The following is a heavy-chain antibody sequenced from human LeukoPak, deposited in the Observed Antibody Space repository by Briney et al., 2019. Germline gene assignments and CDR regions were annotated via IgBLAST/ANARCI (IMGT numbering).Heavy chain of an antibody. CDR3: ARDSGTRQIWSGPPRAYYYGIDV. J-gene: IGHJ6*02. CDR1: GGSVSSANNY. V-gene: IGHV4-61*01. CDR2: IYYRGSI. D-gene: IGHD3-3*01. Sequence: SETLSLTCTVSGGSVSSANNYWSWIRQPPGKGLEWIAYIYYRGSINYNPSLRSRVTISVDTSKNQFSLKLSSVTAADAAVYYCARDSGTRQIWSGPPRAYYYGIDVWGQGTTVTVSS.